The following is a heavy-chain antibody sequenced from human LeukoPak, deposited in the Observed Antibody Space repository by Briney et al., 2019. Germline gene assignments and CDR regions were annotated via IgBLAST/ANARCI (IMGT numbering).Heavy chain of an antibody. CDR2: MNPNSGNT. D-gene: IGHD3-22*01. CDR1: GYTFTSYD. Sequence: ASVKVSCKASGYTFTSYDINWVRQAPGQGVEWMGWMNPNSGNTGYAQTFQGRVTMTRNTSISTAYMELSSLRSEDTAVYYCALYYDSSGYYDFNDAFDIWGQGTMVTVSS. J-gene: IGHJ3*02. V-gene: IGHV1-8*01. CDR3: ALYYDSSGYYDFNDAFDI.